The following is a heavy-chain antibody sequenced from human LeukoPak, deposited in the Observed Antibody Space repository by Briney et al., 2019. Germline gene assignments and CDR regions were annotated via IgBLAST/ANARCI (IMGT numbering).Heavy chain of an antibody. Sequence: ASVKVSCKASVYTFIGHYIHWVRQAPGQGLEWMGWINPSSGGANYAQNFQDRVTMTRDTSISTAYMELSRLRSDDTAVYYCARAFNGYYFDFWGQGTLVTVSS. CDR3: ARAFNGYYFDF. CDR1: VYTFIGHY. V-gene: IGHV1-2*02. CDR2: INPSSGGA. J-gene: IGHJ4*02.